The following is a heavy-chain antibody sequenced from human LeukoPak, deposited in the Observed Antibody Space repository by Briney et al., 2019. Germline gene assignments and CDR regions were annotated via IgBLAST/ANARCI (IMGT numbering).Heavy chain of an antibody. CDR1: GGSISSYY. J-gene: IGHJ4*02. CDR2: IYYSGST. Sequence: SETLSLTCTVSGGSISSYYWSWIRQPPGKGLEWIGYIYYSGSTNYNPSLKSRVTISVDTSKNQFSLKLSSVTAADTAVYYCARHESRQPRRAPFDYWGRGTLVTVSS. CDR3: ARHESRQPRRAPFDY. D-gene: IGHD3-10*01. V-gene: IGHV4-59*08.